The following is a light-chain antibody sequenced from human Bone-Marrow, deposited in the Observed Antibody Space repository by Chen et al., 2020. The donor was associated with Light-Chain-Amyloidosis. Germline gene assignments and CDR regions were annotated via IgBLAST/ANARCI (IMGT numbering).Light chain of an antibody. Sequence: SYVLRQPSSVSVAPGQTATIACGGNNIGSTSVHWYQQTPGQAPLLVVYDDSDRPSGIPERLSGYNSGNTATLTISRVEAGDEADYYCQVWDRRSDRPVFGGGTKLTVL. J-gene: IGLJ3*02. CDR2: DDS. CDR3: QVWDRRSDRPV. CDR1: NIGSTS. V-gene: IGLV3-21*02.